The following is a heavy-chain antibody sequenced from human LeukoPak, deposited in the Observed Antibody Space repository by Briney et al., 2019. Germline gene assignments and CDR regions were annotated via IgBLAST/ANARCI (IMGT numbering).Heavy chain of an antibody. V-gene: IGHV3-30*04. D-gene: IGHD1-26*01. CDR3: ARDEIVTKHCFDY. J-gene: IGHJ4*02. Sequence: PGGSLRLSCAASGFTFSSYAMHWVRQAPGKGLEWVAVISFDASYKYYADSVKGRFTISRDNSKNTLYLQMNSLRAGDTAVYYCARDEIVTKHCFDYWGQGTLVTVSS. CDR2: ISFDASYK. CDR1: GFTFSSYA.